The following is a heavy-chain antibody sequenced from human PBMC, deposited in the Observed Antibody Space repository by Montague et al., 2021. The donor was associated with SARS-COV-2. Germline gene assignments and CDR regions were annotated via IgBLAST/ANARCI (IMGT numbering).Heavy chain of an antibody. J-gene: IGHJ3*02. V-gene: IGHV3-30*03. D-gene: IGHD2/OR15-2a*01. CDR3: MYVKGDAFDI. CDR2: ISYEGSKK. Sequence: SLRLSCAASGYSFTNYGMHWVRQAPGKGLEWVAFISYEGSKKNYADSVKGRFTISRDKAKNTVHLQMNSLRPEDTAIIFMMYVKGDAFDIWGQGTMVTVSS. CDR1: GYSFTNYG.